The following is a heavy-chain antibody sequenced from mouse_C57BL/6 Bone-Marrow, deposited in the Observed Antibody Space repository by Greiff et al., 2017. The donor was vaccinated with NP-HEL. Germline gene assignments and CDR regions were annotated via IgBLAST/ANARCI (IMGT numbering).Heavy chain of an antibody. J-gene: IGHJ4*01. D-gene: IGHD1-1*01. V-gene: IGHV14-2*01. Sequence: EVQLQQSGAELVKPGASVKLSCTASGFNIKDYYMHWVKQRTEQGLEWIGRIDPEDGDTKYAPKFQGKATITAYTPSNTAYLQLSSLTSEDTAVYYCADYGSSSMDYWGQGTSVTVSS. CDR3: ADYGSSSMDY. CDR1: GFNIKDYY. CDR2: IDPEDGDT.